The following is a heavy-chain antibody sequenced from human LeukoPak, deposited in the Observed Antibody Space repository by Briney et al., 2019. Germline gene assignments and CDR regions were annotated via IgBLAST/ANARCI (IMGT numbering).Heavy chain of an antibody. CDR1: GFTLSSYA. J-gene: IGHJ4*02. V-gene: IGHV3-23*01. Sequence: GGSLRLSCAASGFTLSSYAMTWVRQAPGRGLEWISSVDGGGGGTYYADSVKGRFTISRDNSKDTLYLQMNGLRAEDTAVYFCAKQSAGSAAWYSLHYDFWGQGTLVTVSS. CDR3: AKQSAGSAAWYSLHYDF. CDR2: VDGGGGGT. D-gene: IGHD6-13*01.